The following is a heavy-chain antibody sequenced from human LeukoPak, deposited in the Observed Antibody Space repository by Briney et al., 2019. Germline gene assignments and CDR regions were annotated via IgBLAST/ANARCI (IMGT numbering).Heavy chain of an antibody. Sequence: SETLSLTYTVSGGSISSSNYYWGWIRQPPGKGLEWIGSIYYSGRTDYNPSLKSRVTISVDTSKNQFSLKLNSVTAADTAVYYCARPDQRGYAYGYPAFDIWGQGTMVTVSS. V-gene: IGHV4-39*01. CDR1: GGSISSSNYY. J-gene: IGHJ3*02. D-gene: IGHD5-18*01. CDR2: IYYSGRT. CDR3: ARPDQRGYAYGYPAFDI.